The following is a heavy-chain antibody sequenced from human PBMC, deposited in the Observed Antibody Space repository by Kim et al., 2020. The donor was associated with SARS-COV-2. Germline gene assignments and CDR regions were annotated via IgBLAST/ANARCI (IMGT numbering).Heavy chain of an antibody. Sequence: GGSLRLSCAASGFTFSSYAMSWVRQAPGKGLEWVSAISGSGGSTYYADSVKGRFTISRDNSKNTLYLQMNSLRAEDTAVYYCAKSEYSSSWRYYGMDVWGQGTTVTVSS. CDR3: AKSEYSSSWRYYGMDV. CDR1: GFTFSSYA. V-gene: IGHV3-23*01. D-gene: IGHD6-13*01. CDR2: ISGSGGST. J-gene: IGHJ6*02.